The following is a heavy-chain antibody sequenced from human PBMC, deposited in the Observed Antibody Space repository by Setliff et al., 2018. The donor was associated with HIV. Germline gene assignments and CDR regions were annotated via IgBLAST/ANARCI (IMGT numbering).Heavy chain of an antibody. CDR3: ARDVEHMMDV. J-gene: IGHJ6*02. V-gene: IGHV1-46*01. CDR1: GYTFTSYS. Sequence: ASVKVSCKASGYTFTSYSMHWVRQAPGQGPEWMGIINRSGGTTNYAQKFQGRVTMTRDTSTSTVYMEVSSLRSDDTAVYYCARDVEHMMDVWGQGTTVTVSS. CDR2: INRSGGTT.